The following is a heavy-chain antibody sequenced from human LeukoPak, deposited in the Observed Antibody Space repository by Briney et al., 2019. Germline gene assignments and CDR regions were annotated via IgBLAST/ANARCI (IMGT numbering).Heavy chain of an antibody. CDR2: IKTKASGGPT. Sequence: GRSLRHSCEAAGFTFSNAWMSWVRQAPGKRLEWVGRIKTKASGGPTDYAAPVEGRFTISRDDSENTLYLQMSSLKTEDTAVYYCATVRDSSWHGLDYWGQGTLVTVSP. V-gene: IGHV3-15*01. CDR3: ATVRDSSWHGLDY. J-gene: IGHJ4*02. CDR1: GFTFSNAW. D-gene: IGHD6-13*01.